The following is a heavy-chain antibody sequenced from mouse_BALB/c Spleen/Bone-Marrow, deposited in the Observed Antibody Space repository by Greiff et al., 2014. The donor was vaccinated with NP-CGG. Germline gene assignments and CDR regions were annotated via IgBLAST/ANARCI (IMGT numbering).Heavy chain of an antibody. D-gene: IGHD2-2*01. J-gene: IGHJ2*01. CDR1: GYSITSGYY. CDR3: ARGRIYYGYGFDY. CDR2: ISYDGSN. Sequence: DVKLQESGPGLVKPSQSLSLTCSVTGYSITSGYYWNWIRQFPGNKLEWMGYISYDGSNNYNPSLKNRISITRDTSKNQFFLKLNSVTTEDTATYYCARGRIYYGYGFDYWGQGTTLTVSS. V-gene: IGHV3-6*02.